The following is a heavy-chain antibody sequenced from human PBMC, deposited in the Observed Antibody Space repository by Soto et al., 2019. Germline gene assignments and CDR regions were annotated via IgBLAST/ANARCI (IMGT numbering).Heavy chain of an antibody. CDR2: ISAYNGNT. CDR3: AREALITIFGVVIMLDY. V-gene: IGHV1-18*01. Sequence: ASVKLSCKASGYTFTSYGSSWVRQAPGQGLEWMGWISAYNGNTNYAQKLQGRVTMTTDTSTSTAYKELRSLRSDDTAVYFCAREALITIFGVVIMLDYWGQATLVTVSS. CDR1: GYTFTSYG. D-gene: IGHD3-3*01. J-gene: IGHJ4*02.